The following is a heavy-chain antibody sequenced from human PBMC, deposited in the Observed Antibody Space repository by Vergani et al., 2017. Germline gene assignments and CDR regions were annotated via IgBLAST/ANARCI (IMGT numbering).Heavy chain of an antibody. CDR2: IYYSGST. D-gene: IGHD5-12*01. J-gene: IGHJ4*02. V-gene: IGHV4-30-4*08. Sequence: QVQLQESGPGLVKPSQTLSLTCTVSGGSISSGDYYWSWIRQPPGKGLEWIGYIYYSGSTYYNPSLKSRVTISVDTSKNQFFLKLSSVTAADTAVYYCAREAYSRRGFVALDSWGQGTLVTVSS. CDR3: AREAYSRRGFVALDS. CDR1: GGSISSGDYY.